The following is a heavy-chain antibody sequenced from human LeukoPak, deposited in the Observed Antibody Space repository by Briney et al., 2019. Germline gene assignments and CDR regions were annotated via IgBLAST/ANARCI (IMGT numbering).Heavy chain of an antibody. CDR3: ARGGGIAAHTLFDY. D-gene: IGHD6-13*01. J-gene: IGHJ4*02. Sequence: PSETLSFTCAVYGGSYSGYYWSWIHQPPGKGLDWIGEINHSGSTNYNPSLKSRVTISVDTSKNQFSLKLSSVTAADTAVYYCARGGGIAAHTLFDYWGQGTLVTVSS. CDR2: INHSGST. CDR1: GGSYSGYY. V-gene: IGHV4-34*01.